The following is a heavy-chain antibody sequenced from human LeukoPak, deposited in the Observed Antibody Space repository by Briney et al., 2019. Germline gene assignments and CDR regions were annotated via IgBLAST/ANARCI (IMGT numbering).Heavy chain of an antibody. J-gene: IGHJ4*02. D-gene: IGHD3-10*01. CDR1: GGSFSGYY. Sequence: PSETLSLTCAVYGGSFSGYYWSWIRQPPGKGLEWIGEINHSGSTNYNPSLKSRVTISVDTSKNQFSLKLSSVTAADTAVYYCARGHITMVRGVMKSFDYWGQGTLVTVSS. V-gene: IGHV4-34*01. CDR2: INHSGST. CDR3: ARGHITMVRGVMKSFDY.